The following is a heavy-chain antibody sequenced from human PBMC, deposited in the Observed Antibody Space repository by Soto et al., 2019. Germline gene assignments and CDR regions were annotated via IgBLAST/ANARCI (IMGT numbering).Heavy chain of an antibody. J-gene: IGHJ4*02. D-gene: IGHD2-15*01. CDR2: IKQDGREK. CDR1: GFTFSNYW. V-gene: IGHV3-7*01. CDR3: ARDSGRINY. Sequence: PGGSLRPSCAASGFTFSNYWMSWVRQAPGKGLEWVANIKQDGREKYYVDSVKGRFTISRDNAKNSLYLQMNSLRAEDTAVYYCARDSGRINYWGQGTLVTVSS.